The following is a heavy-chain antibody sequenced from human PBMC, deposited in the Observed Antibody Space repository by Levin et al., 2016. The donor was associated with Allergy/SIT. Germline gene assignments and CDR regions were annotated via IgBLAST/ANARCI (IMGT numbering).Heavy chain of an antibody. V-gene: IGHV4-34*01. Sequence: SETLSLTCAVYGGSFSGYYWSWIRQPPGKGLEWIGEINHSGSTNYNPSLKSRVTISVDTSKNQFSLKLSSVTAADTAVYYCARSKGSSIAARMVRGFMDVWGKGTTVTVSS. J-gene: IGHJ6*03. CDR1: GGSFSGYY. CDR3: ARSKGSSIAARMVRGFMDV. D-gene: IGHD6-6*01. CDR2: INHSGST.